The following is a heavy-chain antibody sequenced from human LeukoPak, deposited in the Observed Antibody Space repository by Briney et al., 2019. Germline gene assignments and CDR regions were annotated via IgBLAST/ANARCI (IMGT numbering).Heavy chain of an antibody. Sequence: SETLSLTCTVSGGSISSSSYYWGWIRQPPGKGLEWIGSIYYSGSTYYNPSLKSRVTISVDTSKNQSSLKLSSVTAADTAVYYCARQVGGFGNSGHYYYGMDVWGQGTTVTVSS. V-gene: IGHV4-39*01. D-gene: IGHD4-23*01. CDR2: IYYSGST. J-gene: IGHJ6*02. CDR1: GGSISSSSYY. CDR3: ARQVGGFGNSGHYYYGMDV.